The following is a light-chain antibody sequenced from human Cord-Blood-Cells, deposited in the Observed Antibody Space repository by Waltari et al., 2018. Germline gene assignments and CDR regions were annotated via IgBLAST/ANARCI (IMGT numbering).Light chain of an antibody. V-gene: IGLV1-47*01. CDR2: RNN. CDR1: SSTIGSNY. Sequence: QYVLTQPPSASGTPGQRVTIPCSGSSSTIGSNYVYWYQQLPGTAPKLLIYRNNQRPSGVPDRFSGSKSGTSASLAISGLRSEDEADYYCAAWDDSLSGWVFGGGTKLTVL. J-gene: IGLJ3*02. CDR3: AAWDDSLSGWV.